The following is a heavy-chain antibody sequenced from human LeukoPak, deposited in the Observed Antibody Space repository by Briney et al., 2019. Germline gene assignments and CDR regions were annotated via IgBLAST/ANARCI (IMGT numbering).Heavy chain of an antibody. CDR2: ISGSGGST. CDR3: ARDQAVGSTRDS. CDR1: GFTFSSYA. J-gene: IGHJ4*02. V-gene: IGHV3-23*01. D-gene: IGHD1-26*01. Sequence: GGSLRLSCAASGFTFSSYAMSWFRQAPGKGLEWVSAISGSGGSTYYADSVKGRFTISRDNSKNTLYLQMTSLRAEDTAVYYCARDQAVGSTRDSWGQGILVTVSS.